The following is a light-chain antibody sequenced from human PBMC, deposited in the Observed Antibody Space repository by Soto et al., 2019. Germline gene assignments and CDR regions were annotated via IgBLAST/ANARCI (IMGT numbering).Light chain of an antibody. CDR1: QGISKY. Sequence: DIEMTQSPSSLSASVGDRVTITCRASQGISKYLAWYQHKPGKVPKLLIYGASTLHSGVPGRFSGGGSGTDFTLTISSLQPEDVATYYCQRYSSARGTFGQGTKV. CDR3: QRYSSARGT. CDR2: GAS. J-gene: IGKJ1*01. V-gene: IGKV1-27*01.